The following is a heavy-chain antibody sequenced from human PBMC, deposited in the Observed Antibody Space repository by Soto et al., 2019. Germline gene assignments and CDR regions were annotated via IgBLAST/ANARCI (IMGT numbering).Heavy chain of an antibody. V-gene: IGHV3-15*07. Sequence: GGSLRLSCAASGFTFSNAWMNGVRQAPGKGLEWVGRIKSKTDGGTTDYAAPVKGRFTISRDDSKNTLYLQMNSLKTEDTAVYYCTTDDPYALDYYGMDVWGQGTTVTVSS. D-gene: IGHD3-3*02. CDR2: IKSKTDGGTT. CDR3: TTDDPYALDYYGMDV. J-gene: IGHJ6*02. CDR1: GFTFSNAW.